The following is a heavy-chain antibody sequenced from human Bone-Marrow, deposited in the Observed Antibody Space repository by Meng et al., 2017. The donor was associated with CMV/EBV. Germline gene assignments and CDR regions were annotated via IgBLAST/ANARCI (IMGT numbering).Heavy chain of an antibody. J-gene: IGHJ6*02. Sequence: GESLKISCAASGFIFSSSGIHWVRQAPGKGLEWAAFIRYDGSNKYYADSVKGRFTISRDNSKNTLYLQMNSLRAEDTAVYYCAKDRRQSDYYYYGMDVWGQGTTVTVYS. CDR3: AKDRRQSDYYYYGMDV. D-gene: IGHD6-6*01. CDR2: IRYDGSNK. V-gene: IGHV3-30*02. CDR1: GFIFSSSG.